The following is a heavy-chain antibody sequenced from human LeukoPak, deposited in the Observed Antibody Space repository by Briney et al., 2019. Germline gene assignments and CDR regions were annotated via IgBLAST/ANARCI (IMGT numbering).Heavy chain of an antibody. J-gene: IGHJ4*02. CDR2: INPNSGGT. CDR3: ASSGNNPARPYHDFWSGYYYNFDY. CDR1: GYTFTGYY. Sequence: GASVKVSCKASGYTFTGYYMHWVRQAPGQGLEWMGWINPNSGGTNYAQKFQGRVTMTRDTSISTAYMELSRLRSDDTAVYYCASSGNNPARPYHDFWSGYYYNFDYWGQGTLVTVSS. V-gene: IGHV1-2*02. D-gene: IGHD3-3*01.